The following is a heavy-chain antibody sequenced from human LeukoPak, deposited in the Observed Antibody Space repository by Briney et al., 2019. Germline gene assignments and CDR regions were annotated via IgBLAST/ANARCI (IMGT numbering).Heavy chain of an antibody. D-gene: IGHD2-8*01. CDR1: GFTFSSYA. Sequence: GGSLRLSCAASGFTFSSYAMHWVRQAPGKGLEWVAVISYDGSNKYYADSVKGRLTISRDNSKNTLYLQMNSLRAEDTAVYYCARETVLMVYAPDTGNYYYGMDVWGQGTTVTVSS. J-gene: IGHJ6*02. V-gene: IGHV3-30*04. CDR3: ARETVLMVYAPDTGNYYYGMDV. CDR2: ISYDGSNK.